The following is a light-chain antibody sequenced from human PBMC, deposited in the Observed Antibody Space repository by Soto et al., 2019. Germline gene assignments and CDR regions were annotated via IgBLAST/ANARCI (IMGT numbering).Light chain of an antibody. V-gene: IGLV2-14*01. CDR3: SSYTSSSTPV. CDR2: EVS. J-gene: IGLJ2*01. CDR1: SSDVGGYNY. Sequence: QSALTQPASVSGSPGQSITISCTGTSSDVGGYNYVSWYQQHPGKAPKLMIYEVSNRHSGVSNRFSGSKSGNTASLTISGLQAEDEADYYCSSYTSSSTPVFGGGTKVTV.